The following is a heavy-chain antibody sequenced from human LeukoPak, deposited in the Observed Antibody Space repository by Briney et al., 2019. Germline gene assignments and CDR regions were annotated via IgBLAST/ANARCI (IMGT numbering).Heavy chain of an antibody. J-gene: IGHJ6*02. Sequence: SETLSLTCTVSGGSISSYYWSWIRQPPGKGLEWIGYIYYSGSTNYNPSLKSRVTISVDTSKNQFSLKLSSVTAADTAVYYCASGKKVRGVIITDYYYGMDVWGQGTTVTVSS. V-gene: IGHV4-59*01. CDR1: GGSISSYY. CDR3: ASGKKVRGVIITDYYYGMDV. D-gene: IGHD3-10*01. CDR2: IYYSGST.